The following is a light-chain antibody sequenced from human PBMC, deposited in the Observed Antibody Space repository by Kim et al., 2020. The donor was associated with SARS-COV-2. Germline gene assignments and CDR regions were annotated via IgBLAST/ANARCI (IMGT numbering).Light chain of an antibody. CDR1: QSISNF. CDR3: QQSYCPPLT. V-gene: IGKV1-39*01. CDR2: AAS. J-gene: IGKJ4*01. Sequence: DIQMTQSPSSLSASVGDRVTITCRASQSISNFLNWYQQRPGKAPKLLIYAASSLQSGVPSRFSGSGSGTDFTLTISSLQPEDFATYYCQQSYCPPLTFGGGTKVDIK.